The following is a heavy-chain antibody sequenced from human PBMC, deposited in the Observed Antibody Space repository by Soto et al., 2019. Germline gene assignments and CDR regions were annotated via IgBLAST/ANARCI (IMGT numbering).Heavy chain of an antibody. CDR3: ARDTNYYGSGSFGMDV. J-gene: IGHJ6*02. Sequence: QVQLVESGGGVVQPGRSLRLSCAASGFTFSSYGMHWVRQAPGKGLEWVAVIWYDGSNKYYAESVKVRFTISRDNSKNTLYLQMNSLRAEDTAVYYCARDTNYYGSGSFGMDVWGQGTTVTVSS. CDR1: GFTFSSYG. V-gene: IGHV3-33*01. D-gene: IGHD3-10*01. CDR2: IWYDGSNK.